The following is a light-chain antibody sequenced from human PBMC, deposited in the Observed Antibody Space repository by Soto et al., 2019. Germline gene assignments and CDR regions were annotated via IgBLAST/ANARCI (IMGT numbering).Light chain of an antibody. V-gene: IGKV1-5*03. Sequence: DIQMTQSPSTLSASVGDRVTITCRASPRVCRWLAWYQQKPGKAPKLLIYKASTLENGVPSRFSGSGSGTEFTLAISSLQADDSATYYCQQYNDNWTFGQGTKVEIK. CDR2: KAS. J-gene: IGKJ1*01. CDR3: QQYNDNWT. CDR1: PRVCRW.